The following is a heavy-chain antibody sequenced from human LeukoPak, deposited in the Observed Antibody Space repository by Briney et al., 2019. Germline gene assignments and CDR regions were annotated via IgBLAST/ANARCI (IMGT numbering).Heavy chain of an antibody. CDR2: TSNSGVST. V-gene: IGHV3-23*01. CDR3: ARELSQIVWGGLDY. CDR1: GFTFNNYA. J-gene: IGHJ4*02. Sequence: GGSLRLSCVASGFTFNNYAMTWVRQAPGKGLEWVSTTSNSGVSTYYADSVKGRFTISRDNSKNTVFLQMNSLRVEDTAVYYCARELSQIVWGGLDYGGQGTLVSVSS. D-gene: IGHD2-21*01.